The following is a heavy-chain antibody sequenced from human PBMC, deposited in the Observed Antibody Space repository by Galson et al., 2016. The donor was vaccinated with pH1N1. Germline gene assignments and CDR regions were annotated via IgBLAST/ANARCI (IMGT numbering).Heavy chain of an antibody. D-gene: IGHD3-10*01. CDR1: GDSVSSTNCA. J-gene: IGHJ6*02. CDR2: TYYRSKWYN. V-gene: IGHV6-1*01. Sequence: CAISGDSVSSTNCAWDWIRQSPSRGLEWLGRTYYRSKWYNDYAVSVQSRITINPDTSKNQLSLHLNSVTPEDTAVYYCARDRGSTLFHNYGMDVCGQGTTVIVSS. CDR3: ARDRGSTLFHNYGMDV.